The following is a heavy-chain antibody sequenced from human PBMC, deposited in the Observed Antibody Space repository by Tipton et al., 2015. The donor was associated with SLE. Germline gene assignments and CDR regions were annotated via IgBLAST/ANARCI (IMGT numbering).Heavy chain of an antibody. V-gene: IGHV4-59*08. D-gene: IGHD2-21*02. CDR2: VFYSGNT. J-gene: IGHJ3*01. CDR3: ARHMSVTYANFDV. CDR1: GASMSGDY. Sequence: TLSLTCTVSGASMSGDYWSWIRQPPGGGLEWIGYVFYSGNTRYNPSLQSPVSITIDTSKSRFSLRLTSVTAADTAIYYCARHMSVTYANFDVWGKGTVVTVSS.